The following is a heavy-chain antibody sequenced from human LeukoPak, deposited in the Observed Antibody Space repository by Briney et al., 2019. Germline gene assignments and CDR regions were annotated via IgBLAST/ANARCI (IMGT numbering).Heavy chain of an antibody. CDR1: GYTFTGYY. D-gene: IGHD2-2*01. Sequence: ASVKVSCKASGYTFTGYYMHWVRQAPGQGLEWMGWINPNSGGTNYAQKFQGRVTMTRDTSISTAYMELGRLRSDDTAVYYCARDIVVVPAAMDYYYYGMDVWGQGTTVTVSS. J-gene: IGHJ6*02. CDR2: INPNSGGT. V-gene: IGHV1-2*02. CDR3: ARDIVVVPAAMDYYYYGMDV.